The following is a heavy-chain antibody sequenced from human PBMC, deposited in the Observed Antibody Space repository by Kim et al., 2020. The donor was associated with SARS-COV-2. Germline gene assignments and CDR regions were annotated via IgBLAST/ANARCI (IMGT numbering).Heavy chain of an antibody. J-gene: IGHJ4*02. V-gene: IGHV3-21*01. D-gene: IGHD6-13*01. CDR3: ARSGRGAAAGGDY. Sequence: GGSLRLSCAASGFTFSSYSMNWVRQAPGKGLEWVSSISSSSSYIYYADSVKGRLTISRDNAKNSLYLQMNSLRAEDTAVYYCARSGRGAAAGGDYWGQGTLVTVSA. CDR1: GFTFSSYS. CDR2: ISSSSSYI.